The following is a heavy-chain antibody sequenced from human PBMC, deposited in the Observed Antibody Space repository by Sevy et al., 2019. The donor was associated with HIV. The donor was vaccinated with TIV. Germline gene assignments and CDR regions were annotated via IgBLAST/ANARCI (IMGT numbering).Heavy chain of an antibody. Sequence: ASVKVSCKVSGYTLTELSMHWVRQAPGKGFEWMGGFDPEDGETIYAQKFQGRVTMTEDTSTDTAYMELSSLRSEDTAVYYCATREAYDYVWGSYRFAFDIWGQGTMVTVSS. CDR3: ATREAYDYVWGSYRFAFDI. CDR2: FDPEDGET. CDR1: GYTLTELS. D-gene: IGHD3-16*02. J-gene: IGHJ3*02. V-gene: IGHV1-24*01.